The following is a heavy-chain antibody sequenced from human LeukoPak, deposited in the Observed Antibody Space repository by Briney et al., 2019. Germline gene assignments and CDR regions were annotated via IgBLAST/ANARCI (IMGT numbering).Heavy chain of an antibody. J-gene: IGHJ5*02. Sequence: GGSLRLSCAASGFTVSSTYMSWVRQAPGKGLEWVSAISGSGGSTYYADSVKGRFTISRDNSKNTLYLQMNSLRAEDTAVYYCAKDSVPMSPEGWFDPWGQGTLVTVSS. CDR1: GFTVSSTY. D-gene: IGHD2-8*01. CDR3: AKDSVPMSPEGWFDP. CDR2: ISGSGGST. V-gene: IGHV3-23*01.